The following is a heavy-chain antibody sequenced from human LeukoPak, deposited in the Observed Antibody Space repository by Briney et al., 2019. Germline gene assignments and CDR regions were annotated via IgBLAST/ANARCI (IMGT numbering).Heavy chain of an antibody. CDR1: GFTFSGYA. CDR3: ADFGSGSCIFNY. Sequence: PGGSLRLSCAASGFTFSGYAMCWVRQAPGKGPEWVATIGHTSGAWYADSVMGRFTISRDNSKSMLYLHMNSLSGEDTALYYCADFGSGSCIFNYWGQGSLVTVSS. D-gene: IGHD3-10*01. CDR2: IGHTSGA. J-gene: IGHJ4*02. V-gene: IGHV3-23*01.